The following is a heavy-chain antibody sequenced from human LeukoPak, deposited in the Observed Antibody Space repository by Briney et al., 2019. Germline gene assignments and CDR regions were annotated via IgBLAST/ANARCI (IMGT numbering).Heavy chain of an antibody. CDR2: LKEDVSAR. J-gene: IGHJ4*02. CDR1: GFSISSHW. D-gene: IGHD3-10*01. Sequence: GGSLRLSCVASGFSISSHWMSWVRQAPGKGLEWVASLKEDVSARNLVDSVKGRFTISTDNAKNSLYLQMNSLRVEDTAVYYCARGPTYGSRSDFLESWGLGTLVTVSS. V-gene: IGHV3-7*01. CDR3: ARGPTYGSRSDFLES.